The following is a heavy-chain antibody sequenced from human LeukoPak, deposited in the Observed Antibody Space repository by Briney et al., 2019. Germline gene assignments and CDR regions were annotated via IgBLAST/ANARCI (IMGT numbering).Heavy chain of an antibody. D-gene: IGHD7-27*01. J-gene: IGHJ4*02. V-gene: IGHV3-33*01. CDR1: GFSFSTYG. CDR2: ILYDGTNK. Sequence: GGSLRLSCAASGFSFSTYGMHWVRQAPGKGLEWVAVILYDGTNKYYADSVKGRFTISRDDSKNTLYLQMNSLRAEDTAVYYCARDVGIRYFDYWGQGTLITVSS. CDR3: ARDVGIRYFDY.